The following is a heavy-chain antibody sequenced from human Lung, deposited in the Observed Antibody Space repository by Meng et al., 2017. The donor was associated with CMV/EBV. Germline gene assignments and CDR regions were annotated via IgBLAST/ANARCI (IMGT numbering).Heavy chain of an antibody. J-gene: IGHJ4*02. Sequence: PCTASGFTFRSYWMHWVRQAPGKGRVWVSRINSDGSSTSHADSVKGRFTISRDNAKNTLYLQMNSLRAEATAVYYCARDVMGPADYWGQGTVVTVSS. CDR2: INSDGSST. V-gene: IGHV3-74*01. CDR3: ARDVMGPADY. D-gene: IGHD1-14*01. CDR1: GFTFRSYW.